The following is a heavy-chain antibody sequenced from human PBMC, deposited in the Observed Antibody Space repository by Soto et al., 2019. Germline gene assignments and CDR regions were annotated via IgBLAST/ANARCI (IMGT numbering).Heavy chain of an antibody. CDR3: ARERAGDYYYYGMDV. Sequence: GGSLRLSCAASGFTFSSYWMHWVRQAPGKGLVWVSRINSDGSSTSYADSVKGRFTISRDNAKNTLYLQMNSLRAEDTAVYYCARERAGDYYYYGMDVWGQGTTVTVSS. V-gene: IGHV3-74*01. CDR2: INSDGSST. D-gene: IGHD6-25*01. CDR1: GFTFSSYW. J-gene: IGHJ6*02.